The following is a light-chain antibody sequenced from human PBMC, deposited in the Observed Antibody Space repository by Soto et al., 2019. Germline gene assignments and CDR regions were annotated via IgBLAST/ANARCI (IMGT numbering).Light chain of an antibody. CDR2: DVS. CDR3: EHYNMYSPWT. Sequence: DIQMTHSPSTVSAYVGDSVTITCRASQSITTWLAWYQQRPGKAPKLLIYDVSSLQSGVPSRFSGSGSVTECAGAMGSLPPEDFASYYCEHYNMYSPWTVGQGKHVDIK. CDR1: QSITTW. V-gene: IGKV1-5*01. J-gene: IGKJ1*01.